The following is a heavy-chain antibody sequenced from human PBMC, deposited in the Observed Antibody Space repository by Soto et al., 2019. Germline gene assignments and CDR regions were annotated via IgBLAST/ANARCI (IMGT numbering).Heavy chain of an antibody. D-gene: IGHD3-3*01. CDR1: GGSISSGGYY. V-gene: IGHV4-31*03. Sequence: SETLSLTCTVSGGSISSGGYYWSWIRQHPGKGLEWIGYIYYSGSTYYNPSLKSRVTISVDTSKNQFSRKLSSVTAADTAVYYCARVDTIFGVVISPHYFDYWGQGTLVTVSS. J-gene: IGHJ4*02. CDR2: IYYSGST. CDR3: ARVDTIFGVVISPHYFDY.